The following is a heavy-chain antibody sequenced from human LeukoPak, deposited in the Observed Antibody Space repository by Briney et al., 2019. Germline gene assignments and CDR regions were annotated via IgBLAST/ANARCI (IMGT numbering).Heavy chain of an antibody. J-gene: IGHJ4*02. CDR1: GFTLSSYG. Sequence: GGSLRLSCAASGFTLSSYGMSWVRQAPGKGLEWVSAISGSGGSTYYADSVKGRFTISRDNSKNTLYLQMNSLRAEDTAVYYCAKRHKTYYYDSSGYYAQEAEDYWGQGTLVTVSS. V-gene: IGHV3-23*01. CDR3: AKRHKTYYYDSSGYYAQEAEDY. CDR2: ISGSGGST. D-gene: IGHD3-22*01.